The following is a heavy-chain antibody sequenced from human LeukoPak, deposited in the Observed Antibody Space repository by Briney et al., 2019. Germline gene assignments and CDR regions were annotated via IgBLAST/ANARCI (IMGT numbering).Heavy chain of an antibody. J-gene: IGHJ4*02. CDR2: ISSSSSYI. CDR3: ARDQVTDFDY. Sequence: GGSLRLSCAASGFTFSIYSMNWVRQAPGKGLEWVSSISSSSSYIYYADSVKGRFTISRDNAKNSLYLQMNSLRAEDTAVYYCARDQVTDFDYWGQGTLVTVSS. V-gene: IGHV3-21*01. CDR1: GFTFSIYS. D-gene: IGHD2-21*02.